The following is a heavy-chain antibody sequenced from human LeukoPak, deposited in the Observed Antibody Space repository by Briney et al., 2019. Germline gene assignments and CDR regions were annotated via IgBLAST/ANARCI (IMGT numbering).Heavy chain of an antibody. D-gene: IGHD6-13*01. V-gene: IGHV1-8*01. CDR1: GYTFTSYD. J-gene: IGHJ6*03. Sequence: ASVKVSCKASGYTFTSYDINWVRQATGQGHEWMGWMNPNSGNTGYAQKFQGRVTMTRNTSISTAYMELSSLRSEDTAVYYCARGLAKQDYYYYMDVWGKGTTVTVSS. CDR2: MNPNSGNT. CDR3: ARGLAKQDYYYYMDV.